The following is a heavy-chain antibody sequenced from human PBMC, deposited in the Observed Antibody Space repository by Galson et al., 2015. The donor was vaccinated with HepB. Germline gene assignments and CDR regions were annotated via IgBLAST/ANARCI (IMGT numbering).Heavy chain of an antibody. CDR3: ARGSRVVHEPRITIFGVVTGNFYYFYDMDV. V-gene: IGHV3-69-1*01. D-gene: IGHD3-3*01. Sequence: SLRLSCAASGFTFSDYYMKWVRQAPGKGLEWVSSISSSKTIYYADSVKGRFTISRDNTNNSPYLQMSSLRAEDTAVHHCARGSRVVHEPRITIFGVVTGNFYYFYDMDVWGQGTTVTVSS. CDR1: GFTFSDYY. CDR2: ISSSKTI. J-gene: IGHJ6*02.